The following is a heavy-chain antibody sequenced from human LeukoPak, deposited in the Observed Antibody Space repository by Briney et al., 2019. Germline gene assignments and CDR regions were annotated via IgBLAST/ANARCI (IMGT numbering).Heavy chain of an antibody. Sequence: GASVKVSCKASGYTFTSYAMHWVRQARGQRLEWMGWINAGNGNTKYSQKFQGRVTITRDTSASTAYMELSSLRSEDTAVYYCARPIGLTENFYDSSGYYYDDPDAFDIWGQGTMVTVSS. D-gene: IGHD3-22*01. CDR2: INAGNGNT. V-gene: IGHV1-3*01. J-gene: IGHJ3*02. CDR3: ARPIGLTENFYDSSGYYYDDPDAFDI. CDR1: GYTFTSYA.